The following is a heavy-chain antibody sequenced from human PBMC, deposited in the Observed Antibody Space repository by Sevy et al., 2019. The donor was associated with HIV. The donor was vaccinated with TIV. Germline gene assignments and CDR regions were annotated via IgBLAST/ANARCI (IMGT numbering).Heavy chain of an antibody. CDR3: ATCSPDYYYGMDV. D-gene: IGHD2-15*01. Sequence: SETLSLTCTVSGGSISGYYWSWIRQPPGKGLEWIEYFYYSGRTNYNPSLKSRVTISVDTSKNQFSLKLSSVTAADTAVYYCATCSPDYYYGMDVWGQGTTVTVSS. CDR2: FYYSGRT. J-gene: IGHJ6*02. V-gene: IGHV4-59*03. CDR1: GGSISGYY.